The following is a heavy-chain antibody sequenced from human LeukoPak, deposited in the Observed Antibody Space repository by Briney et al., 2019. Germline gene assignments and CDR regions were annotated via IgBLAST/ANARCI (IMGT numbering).Heavy chain of an antibody. CDR2: IYSGGST. CDR3: ARASSYGDFGSFDP. CDR1: GLTFSSYA. J-gene: IGHJ5*02. V-gene: IGHV3-66*01. D-gene: IGHD4-17*01. Sequence: GGSLRLSCAASGLTFSSYAMHWVRRAPGKGLEWVAVIYSGGSTYYADSVKGRFTISRDNSKNTLYLQMNSLRAEDTAVYYCARASSYGDFGSFDPWGQGTLVTVSS.